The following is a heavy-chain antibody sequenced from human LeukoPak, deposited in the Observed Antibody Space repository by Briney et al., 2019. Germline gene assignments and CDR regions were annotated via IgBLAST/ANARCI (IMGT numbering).Heavy chain of an antibody. Sequence: GGSLRLSCAASGFTFSSYAMHWVRQAPGKGLEWVAVISYDGSNKYYADSVKGRFTTSRDNSKNTLYLQMNSLRAEDTAVYYCASADYGDYAFDYCGQGTVVAVSS. CDR3: ASADYGDYAFDY. CDR2: ISYDGSNK. J-gene: IGHJ4*02. CDR1: GFTFSSYA. V-gene: IGHV3-30*04. D-gene: IGHD4-17*01.